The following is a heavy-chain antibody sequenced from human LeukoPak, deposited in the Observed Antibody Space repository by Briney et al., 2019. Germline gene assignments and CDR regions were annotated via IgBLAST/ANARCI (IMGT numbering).Heavy chain of an antibody. V-gene: IGHV4-4*02. Sequence: PSETLSLTCAVSGGSISSSNWWSRVRQPPGKGLEWIGEIYHSGSTNYNPSLQSRVTISVDKSENQFSLKLSSVTAADTAVYYCASKTYGSGSYTYWGQGTLVTVSS. CDR3: ASKTYGSGSYTY. J-gene: IGHJ4*02. CDR1: GGSISSSNW. CDR2: IYHSGST. D-gene: IGHD3-10*01.